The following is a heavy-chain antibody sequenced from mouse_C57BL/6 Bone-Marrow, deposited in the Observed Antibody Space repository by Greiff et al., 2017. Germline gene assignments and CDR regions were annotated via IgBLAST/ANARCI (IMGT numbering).Heavy chain of an antibody. CDR3: TREVITTVVYWYFDV. Sequence: EVKLMESGEGLVKPGGSLKLSCAASGFTFSSYAMSWVRQTPEKRLEWVAYISSGGDYIYYADTVKGRFTISRDNARNTLYLQMSSLKSEDTAMYYCTREVITTVVYWYFDVWGTGTTVTVSS. J-gene: IGHJ1*03. V-gene: IGHV5-9-1*02. D-gene: IGHD1-1*01. CDR1: GFTFSSYA. CDR2: ISSGGDYI.